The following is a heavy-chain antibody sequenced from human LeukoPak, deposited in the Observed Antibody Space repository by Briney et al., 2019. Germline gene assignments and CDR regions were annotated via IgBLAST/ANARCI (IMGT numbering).Heavy chain of an antibody. J-gene: IGHJ4*02. CDR2: ISSSSTYI. V-gene: IGHV3-21*01. CDR3: ARGLFRAVWRDVAVVVFDY. CDR1: GFRFNSYS. D-gene: IGHD3-22*01. Sequence: PGGSLRLSCAASGFRFNSYSMNWVRHAPGKGQDWVSSISSSSTYIYYADSVKGRFTISRDNAKNSLYLQMNSLRAEDTAVYYCARGLFRAVWRDVAVVVFDYGGQGTLVTVSS.